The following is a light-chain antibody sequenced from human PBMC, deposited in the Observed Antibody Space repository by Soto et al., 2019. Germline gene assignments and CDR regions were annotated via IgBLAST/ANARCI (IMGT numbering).Light chain of an antibody. Sequence: QTVVTQEPSFSVSPGGTVTLTCGLTSGSVSTSNYPTWYQQTPGQAPRTLIYTTDTRSSGVPDRFSGSILGNKAALTITGAQAIDESDYYCVLYMGSGVWVFGGGTKVTVL. J-gene: IGLJ3*02. CDR3: VLYMGSGVWV. CDR1: SGSVSTSNY. CDR2: TTD. V-gene: IGLV8-61*01.